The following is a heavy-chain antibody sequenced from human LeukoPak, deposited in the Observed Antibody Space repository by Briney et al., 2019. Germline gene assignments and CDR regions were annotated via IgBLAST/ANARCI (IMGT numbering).Heavy chain of an antibody. D-gene: IGHD6-19*01. CDR3: ARRSYTYSSGWYPFNY. J-gene: IGHJ4*02. Sequence: SETLSLTCTVSGGSISSSSYYWGWIRQPPGKGLEWIGSIYYSGSTYYNPSLKSRVTISVDTSKNQFSLKLSSVTAADTAVYYCARRSYTYSSGWYPFNYWGQGTLVTVSS. CDR1: GGSISSSSYY. CDR2: IYYSGST. V-gene: IGHV4-39*01.